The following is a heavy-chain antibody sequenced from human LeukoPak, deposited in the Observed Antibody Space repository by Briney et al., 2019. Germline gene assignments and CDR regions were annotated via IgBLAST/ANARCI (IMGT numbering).Heavy chain of an antibody. J-gene: IGHJ4*02. CDR1: GFTFSSYS. Sequence: GGSLRLSCAASGFTFSSYSMNWVRQAPGKGLEWVSSISSSSSYIYYADSVKGRFTISRDNSKNSLYLQMNSLRTEDTALYYCAKDLLPVEMATISDYWGQGTLVTVSS. CDR2: ISSSSSYI. CDR3: AKDLLPVEMATISDY. D-gene: IGHD5-24*01. V-gene: IGHV3-21*04.